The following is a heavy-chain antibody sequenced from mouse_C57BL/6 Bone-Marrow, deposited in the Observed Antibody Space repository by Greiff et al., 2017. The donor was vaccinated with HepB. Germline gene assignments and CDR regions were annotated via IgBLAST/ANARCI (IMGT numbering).Heavy chain of an antibody. CDR3: ARLYYDYDGYAMDY. V-gene: IGHV1-69*01. Sequence: QQPGAELVMPGASVKLSCKASGYTFTSYWMHWVKQRPGQGLEWIGEIDPSDSYTNYNQKFKGKSTLTVDKSSSTAYMQLSSLTSEDSAVYYCARLYYDYDGYAMDYWGQGTSVTVSS. CDR1: GYTFTSYW. D-gene: IGHD2-4*01. J-gene: IGHJ4*01. CDR2: IDPSDSYT.